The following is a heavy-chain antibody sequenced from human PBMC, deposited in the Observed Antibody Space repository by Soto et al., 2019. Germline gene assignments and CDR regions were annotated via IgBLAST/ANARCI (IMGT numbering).Heavy chain of an antibody. CDR1: GFTFSSYG. D-gene: IGHD3-10*01. Sequence: QVQLVESGGGVVQPGRSLRLSCAASGFTFSSYGMHWVRQAPGKGLEWVAVISYDGSNKYYADSVKGRFTISRDNSKNTLYLQMTSLRAEDTAVYYCACTYGSGSYPFDYWGQGTLVTVSS. CDR2: ISYDGSNK. V-gene: IGHV3-30*03. J-gene: IGHJ4*02. CDR3: ACTYGSGSYPFDY.